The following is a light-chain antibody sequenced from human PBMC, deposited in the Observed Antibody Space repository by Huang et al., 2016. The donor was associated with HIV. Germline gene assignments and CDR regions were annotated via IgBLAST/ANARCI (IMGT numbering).Light chain of an antibody. CDR2: RAA. V-gene: IGKV3-11*01. Sequence: EIVLTQSPATLSLSAGERATLSCRASQNVTDSLAWHRQKPGQAPSLLIYRAANRATGTPARFSGSGSGTDFTLTISSLEPEDFAIYYCQERIQWPRLTFGGGTKVEIK. CDR1: QNVTDS. J-gene: IGKJ4*01. CDR3: QERIQWPRLT.